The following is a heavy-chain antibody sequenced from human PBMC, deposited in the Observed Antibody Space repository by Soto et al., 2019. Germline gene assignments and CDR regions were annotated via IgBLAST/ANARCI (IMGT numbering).Heavy chain of an antibody. J-gene: IGHJ4*02. Sequence: SETLSLTCTVSGGSVSSGSYYWSWIRQPPGKGLEWIGYIYYSGSTNYNPSLKSRVTISVDTSKNQFSLKLSSVTAADTAVYYCASIIYGDYFDYWGQGTLVTAPQ. CDR3: ASIIYGDYFDY. CDR2: IYYSGST. CDR1: GGSVSSGSYY. D-gene: IGHD4-17*01. V-gene: IGHV4-61*01.